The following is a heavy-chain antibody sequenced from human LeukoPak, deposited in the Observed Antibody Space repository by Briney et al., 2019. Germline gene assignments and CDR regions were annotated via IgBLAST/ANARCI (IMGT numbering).Heavy chain of an antibody. CDR3: ARGPHCGGDCYFAY. J-gene: IGHJ4*02. CDR2: IYTSGST. CDR1: GGSISSYY. V-gene: IGHV4-4*07. D-gene: IGHD2-21*02. Sequence: SETLSLTCTVSGGSISSYYWSWIRQPAGKGLEWIGRIYTSGSTYYNPSLKSRVTMSVDTSKNQFSLKLSSVTAADTAVYFCARGPHCGGDCYFAYWGQGTLVTVSS.